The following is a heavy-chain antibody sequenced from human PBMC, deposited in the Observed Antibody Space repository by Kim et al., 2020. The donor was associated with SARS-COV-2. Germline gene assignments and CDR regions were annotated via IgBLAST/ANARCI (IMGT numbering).Heavy chain of an antibody. J-gene: IGHJ4*02. CDR3: ARDRGGTAAVFDC. CDR2: IYSGGAT. CDR1: GLTFSGNY. V-gene: IGHV3-53*01. D-gene: IGHD3-10*01. Sequence: GGSLRLSCAASGLTFSGNYMRWVRQAPGKGLEWVSVIYSGGATFYADSVKGRFTISRDNSKTTVYLQMNSLRVEDTAVYFCARDRGGTAAVFDCWGPG.